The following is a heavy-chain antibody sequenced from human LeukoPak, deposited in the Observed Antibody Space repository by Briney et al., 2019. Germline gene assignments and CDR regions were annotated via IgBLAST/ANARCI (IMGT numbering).Heavy chain of an antibody. D-gene: IGHD3-9*01. J-gene: IGHJ4*02. Sequence: ASVKVSCKASGYTFTSYGISWVRQAPGQGLEWMGWISAYNGNTNYAQKLQGRVTMTIDTSTSTAYMELRSLRSDDTAVYYCARGDILTGYYISAEYYFDYWGQGTLVTVSS. CDR3: ARGDILTGYYISAEYYFDY. CDR1: GYTFTSYG. CDR2: ISAYNGNT. V-gene: IGHV1-18*01.